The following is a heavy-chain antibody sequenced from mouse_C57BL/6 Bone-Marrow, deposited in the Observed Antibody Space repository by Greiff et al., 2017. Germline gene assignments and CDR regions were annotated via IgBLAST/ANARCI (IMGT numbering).Heavy chain of an antibody. CDR1: GFTFSSYG. V-gene: IGHV5-6*01. CDR2: ISSGGSYT. CDR3: ARHEGLPMNTKAMDY. Sequence: EVKLMESGGDLVKPGGSLKLSCAASGFTFSSYGMSWVRQTPDKRLAWVATISSGGSYTYYPDSVKGRFTISRDTAKNTLYLQMSSLKSEDTAMYCWARHEGLPMNTKAMDYWGQGTSVTVSS. D-gene: IGHD2-4*01. J-gene: IGHJ4*01.